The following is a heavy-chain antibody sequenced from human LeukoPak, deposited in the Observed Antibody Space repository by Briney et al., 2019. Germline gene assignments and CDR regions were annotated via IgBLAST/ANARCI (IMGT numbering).Heavy chain of an antibody. CDR3: ARGCSTTSCYIGAFDI. CDR2: IYYSGST. Sequence: SQTLSLTCTVSGGSISSGDYYWSWIRQPPGKGLEWIGYIYYSGSTNYNPSLKSRVTMSVDTSKNQFSLKLSSVTAADTPVYYCARGCSTTSCYIGAFDIWGQGTMVTVSS. D-gene: IGHD2-2*02. J-gene: IGHJ3*02. CDR1: GGSISSGDYY. V-gene: IGHV4-30-4*08.